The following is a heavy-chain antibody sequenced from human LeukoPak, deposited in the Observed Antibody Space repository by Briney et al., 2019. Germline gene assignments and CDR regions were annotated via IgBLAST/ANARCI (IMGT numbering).Heavy chain of an antibody. CDR2: ISYDGSNK. D-gene: IGHD6-19*01. V-gene: IGHV3-30-3*01. J-gene: IGHJ4*02. Sequence: GGSLRLSCAASGFTFSSYAMHWVRQAPGKGLEWVAVISYDGSNKYYADSVKGRFTISRNNSKNTLYLQMNSLRAEDTAVYYCAREPTKAVAGTGDFDYWGQGTLVTVSS. CDR3: AREPTKAVAGTGDFDY. CDR1: GFTFSSYA.